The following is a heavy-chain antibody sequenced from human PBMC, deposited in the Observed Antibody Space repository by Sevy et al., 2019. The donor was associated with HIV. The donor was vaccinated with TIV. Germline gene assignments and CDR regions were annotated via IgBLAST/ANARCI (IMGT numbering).Heavy chain of an antibody. Sequence: GGSLRLSCSASGFTFSSYAMHWVRQAPGKGLEYVSAISSNGGSTYYADSVKGRFTISRDNSKNTLYLQMSSLRAEDTAPYYCVKDREYSGSPYFDYWGQGTLVTVSS. J-gene: IGHJ4*02. CDR2: ISSNGGST. V-gene: IGHV3-64D*06. CDR1: GFTFSSYA. CDR3: VKDREYSGSPYFDY. D-gene: IGHD1-26*01.